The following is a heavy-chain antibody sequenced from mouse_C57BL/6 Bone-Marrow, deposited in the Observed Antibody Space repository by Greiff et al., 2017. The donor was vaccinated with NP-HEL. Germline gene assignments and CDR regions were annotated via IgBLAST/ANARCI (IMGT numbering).Heavy chain of an antibody. J-gene: IGHJ3*01. Sequence: VQLQQSGPELVKPGASVKISCKASGYSFTGYYMNWVKQSPEKSLEWIGEINPSTGGTTYNQKFKAKATLTVDKSSSTAYMQLKSLTSEDSTVYYCARDRWLLSWFAYWGKGTLVTVSA. V-gene: IGHV1-42*01. CDR2: INPSTGGT. D-gene: IGHD2-3*01. CDR1: GYSFTGYY. CDR3: ARDRWLLSWFAY.